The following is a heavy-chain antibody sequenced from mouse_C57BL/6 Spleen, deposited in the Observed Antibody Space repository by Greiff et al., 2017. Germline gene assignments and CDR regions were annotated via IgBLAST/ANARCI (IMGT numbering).Heavy chain of an antibody. V-gene: IGHV14-4*01. J-gene: IGHJ2*01. Sequence: EVKLMESGAELVRPGASVKLSCTASGFNIKDDYMHWVKQRPEQGLEWIGWIDPENGDTEYASKFQGKATITADTSSNTAYLQLSSLTSEDTAVYYCTTFTFITTVVADFDYWGQGTTLTVSS. D-gene: IGHD1-1*01. CDR3: TTFTFITTVVADFDY. CDR1: GFNIKDDY. CDR2: IDPENGDT.